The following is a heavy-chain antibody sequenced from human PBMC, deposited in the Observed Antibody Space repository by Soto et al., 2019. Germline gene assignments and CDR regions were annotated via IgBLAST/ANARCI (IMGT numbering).Heavy chain of an antibody. CDR3: ARDRSSSWSDGYYYYGMDV. D-gene: IGHD6-13*01. V-gene: IGHV4-59*01. Sequence: SETLSLTCTVSGGSISSYYWSWIRQPPGKGLEWIGYIYYSGSTNYNPSLKSRVIISVDTSKNQFSLKLSSVTAADTAVYYCARDRSSSWSDGYYYYGMDVWGQGTTVTVSS. J-gene: IGHJ6*02. CDR1: GGSISSYY. CDR2: IYYSGST.